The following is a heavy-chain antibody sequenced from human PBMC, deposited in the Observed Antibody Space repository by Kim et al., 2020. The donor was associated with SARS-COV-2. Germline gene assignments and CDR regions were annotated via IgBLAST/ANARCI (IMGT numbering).Heavy chain of an antibody. Sequence: YYVDSVKGRFTISRDNAKNSLYLQMNSLRAEDTAVYYCARDYYDSYGMDVWGQGTTVTVSS. D-gene: IGHD3-22*01. CDR3: ARDYYDSYGMDV. J-gene: IGHJ6*02. V-gene: IGHV3-7*01.